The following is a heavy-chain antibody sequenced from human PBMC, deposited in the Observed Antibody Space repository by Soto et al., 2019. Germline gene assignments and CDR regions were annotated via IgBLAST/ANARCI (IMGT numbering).Heavy chain of an antibody. CDR3: ARHPGYTVPTVYATHYFDD. V-gene: IGHV4-39*01. J-gene: IGHJ4*02. D-gene: IGHD2-8*01. CDR1: GDSIGTINYY. CDR2: IYYTGST. Sequence: QLQLQESGPGLVKPSETLSVTCSVSGDSIGTINYYWGWLRQPPGKGPEWIGSIYYTGSTHYNPSLRGQATVSVDTSKNQFSLRLTSVTAADTAVYYCARHPGYTVPTVYATHYFDDWGQGDLVSVSS.